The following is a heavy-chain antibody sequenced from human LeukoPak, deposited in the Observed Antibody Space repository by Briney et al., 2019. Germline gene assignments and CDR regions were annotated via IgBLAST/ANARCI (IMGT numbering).Heavy chain of an antibody. CDR2: ISPSGSST. CDR1: GYIFTSYY. J-gene: IGHJ4*02. Sequence: GASVKVSCKASGYIFTSYYMYWVRQAPGQGLEWIGIISPSGSSTTYAQKFQGRVTMTRDMSTSTVYMELSRLRSDNTAVYYCARDLYGGTSATFDYWGQGTLVTVSS. D-gene: IGHD4-23*01. V-gene: IGHV1-46*01. CDR3: ARDLYGGTSATFDY.